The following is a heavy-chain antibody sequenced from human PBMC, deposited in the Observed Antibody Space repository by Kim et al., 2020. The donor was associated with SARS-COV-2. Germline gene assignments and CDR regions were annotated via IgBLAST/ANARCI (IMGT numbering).Heavy chain of an antibody. Sequence: ASVKVSCKASGYTFTSYAMNWVRQAPGQGLEWMGWINTNTGNPTYAQGFTGRFVFSLDTSVSTAYLQISSLKAEDTAVYYCARGWGRYCSSTSCPPYYYYMDVWGKGTTVTVSS. CDR3: ARGWGRYCSSTSCPPYYYYMDV. CDR1: GYTFTSYA. J-gene: IGHJ6*03. V-gene: IGHV7-4-1*02. CDR2: INTNTGNP. D-gene: IGHD2-2*01.